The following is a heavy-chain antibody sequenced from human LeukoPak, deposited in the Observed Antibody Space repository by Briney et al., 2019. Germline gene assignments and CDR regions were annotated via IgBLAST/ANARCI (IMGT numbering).Heavy chain of an antibody. Sequence: GGSLRLSCAASGFTVSSSYMSWVRQAPGKGLEWVAVIYGGGSTYYADSVKGRFTISRDNAKNSLYLQMNSLRAEDTALYYCARSEGYDFPYYFDYWGQGTLVTVSS. J-gene: IGHJ4*02. CDR3: ARSEGYDFPYYFDY. CDR1: GFTVSSSY. D-gene: IGHD3-22*01. V-gene: IGHV3-53*01. CDR2: IYGGGST.